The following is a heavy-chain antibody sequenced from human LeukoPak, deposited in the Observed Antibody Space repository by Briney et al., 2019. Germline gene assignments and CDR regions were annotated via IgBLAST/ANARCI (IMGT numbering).Heavy chain of an antibody. D-gene: IGHD2-15*01. CDR3: ASSLATAIIY. Sequence: SQTLSLICAISGDSVSSNTAAWNWIRQSPSRGLEWLGRTYYRSKWSYDYAVSVKGRMTINPDTSKNQLSLQVNSVIPGDTAVYFCASSLATAIIYWGQGTLVTVSS. J-gene: IGHJ4*02. CDR1: GDSVSSNTAA. V-gene: IGHV6-1*01. CDR2: TYYRSKWSY.